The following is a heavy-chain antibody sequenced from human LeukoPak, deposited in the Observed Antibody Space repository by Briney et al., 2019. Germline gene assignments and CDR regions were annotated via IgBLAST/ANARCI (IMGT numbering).Heavy chain of an antibody. V-gene: IGHV3-23*01. Sequence: PGGSLRLSCAASGFTVSSNYMSWVRQAPGKGLEWVSAISGSGGSTYYADSVKGRFTISRDNSKNTLYLQMNSLRAEDTAVYYCAKEGHTMTAIGDYWGQGTLVTVSS. CDR2: ISGSGGST. J-gene: IGHJ4*02. D-gene: IGHD3-22*01. CDR3: AKEGHTMTAIGDY. CDR1: GFTVSSNY.